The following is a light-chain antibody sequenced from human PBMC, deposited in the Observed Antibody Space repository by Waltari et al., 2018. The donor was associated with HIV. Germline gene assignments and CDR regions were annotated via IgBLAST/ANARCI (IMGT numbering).Light chain of an antibody. J-gene: IGKJ1*01. CDR1: QDITND. Sequence: AIQLTQSPSSLSAYVGDRVTIICRASQDITNDLSWYQQKPGKAPKALISSASTLQSGVPSRVSGSGSGTIFTLTISSLQSEDAASYYCLQGRSFPRTFGQGTNVEIK. CDR3: LQGRSFPRT. CDR2: SAS. V-gene: IGKV1-6*01.